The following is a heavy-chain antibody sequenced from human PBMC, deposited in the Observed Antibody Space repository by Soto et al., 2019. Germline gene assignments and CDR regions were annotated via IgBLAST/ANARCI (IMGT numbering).Heavy chain of an antibody. CDR1: GVSISSGNW. V-gene: IGHV4-4*02. J-gene: IGHJ4*02. Sequence: SETLSLTCAVSGVSISSGNWWTWVRQTPQRGLEYIGEIFHDGTANYYPSFERRVAISVDTSKNQFSLKLTSVTAADTAIYFCARLVYDTRLNYMYFDFWGQGVLVTVSS. CDR3: ARLVYDTRLNYMYFDF. CDR2: IFHDGTA. D-gene: IGHD2-8*01.